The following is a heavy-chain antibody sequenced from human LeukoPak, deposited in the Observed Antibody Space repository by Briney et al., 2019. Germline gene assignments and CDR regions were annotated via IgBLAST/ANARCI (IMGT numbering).Heavy chain of an antibody. V-gene: IGHV3-74*03. Sequence: TGGSLRLSCAASGFTFNTYWMHWVRQAPGKGLVRVARVNREGTTTTYADSVKGRFTISRDNAKNTLYLQMNNLRAEDTAVYYCARDLDWILFDYWGQGTLVTVSS. CDR1: GFTFNTYW. CDR3: ARDLDWILFDY. J-gene: IGHJ4*02. D-gene: IGHD3-9*01. CDR2: VNREGTTT.